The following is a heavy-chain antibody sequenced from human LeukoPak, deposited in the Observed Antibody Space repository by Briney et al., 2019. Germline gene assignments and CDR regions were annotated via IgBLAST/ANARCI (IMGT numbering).Heavy chain of an antibody. D-gene: IGHD3-9*01. CDR2: IYHSGDT. CDR3: ARGLRYDILTGTRYYFDY. Sequence: SETLSLTCTVSGSSISSGYYWGWIRQPPGKGLEWTGNIYHSGDTYYNPALKSRVTISVDTSKKQFSLKLSSVTAADTAVYYCARGLRYDILTGTRYYFDYWGQGTLVTVSS. CDR1: GSSISSGYY. V-gene: IGHV4-38-2*02. J-gene: IGHJ4*02.